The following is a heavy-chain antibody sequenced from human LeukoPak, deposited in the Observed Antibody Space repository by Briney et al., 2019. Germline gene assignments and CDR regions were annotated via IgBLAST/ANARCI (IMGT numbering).Heavy chain of an antibody. CDR2: ISDSGGGT. V-gene: IGHV3-23*01. CDR3: DGADF. CDR1: GFTFNTYS. Sequence: GGSLRLSCAASGFTFNTYSMNWARQAPGKGLEWVSTISDSGGGTYYADSVKGRFTIARDNSNNTLYLQMNSLRADDTAVYYCDGADFWGQGTLVTVSS. J-gene: IGHJ4*02.